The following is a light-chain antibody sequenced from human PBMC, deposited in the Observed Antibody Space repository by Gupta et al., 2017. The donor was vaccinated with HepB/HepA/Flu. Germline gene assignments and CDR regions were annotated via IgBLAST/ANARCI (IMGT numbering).Light chain of an antibody. J-gene: IGKJ5*01. CDR2: DAS. CDR3: QQRSNWPTT. Sequence: EIVLTQPPATLSLSPGERATLSCRASQSVSSYVVWYQQKPGQAPRLLIYDASNRATGIPARFSGSGSGTDFTLTISSLEPEDFAVYYCQQRSNWPTTFGQGTRLEIK. V-gene: IGKV3-11*01. CDR1: QSVSSY.